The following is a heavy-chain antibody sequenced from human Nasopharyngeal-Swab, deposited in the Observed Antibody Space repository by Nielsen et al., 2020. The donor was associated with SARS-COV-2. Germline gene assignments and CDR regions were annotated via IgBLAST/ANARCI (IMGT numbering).Heavy chain of an antibody. CDR3: ATERIMITFGGVLDY. J-gene: IGHJ4*02. D-gene: IGHD3-16*01. Sequence: ASVKVSCKSSGYTFTGYYMHWVRQAPGQGLEWMGIVNPSGGSTNYAQKFQGRVTMTRDTSTSTVYMELSSLRSEDTAVYYCATERIMITFGGVLDYWGQGTLVTVSS. CDR2: VNPSGGST. V-gene: IGHV1-46*01. CDR1: GYTFTGYY.